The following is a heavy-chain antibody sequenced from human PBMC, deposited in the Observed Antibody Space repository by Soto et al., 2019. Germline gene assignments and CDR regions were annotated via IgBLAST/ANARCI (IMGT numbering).Heavy chain of an antibody. CDR3: ARHRMSDWLVFAPPASFDS. D-gene: IGHD6-19*01. CDR2: VSDSGST. V-gene: IGHV4-39*01. J-gene: IGHJ4*02. CDR1: DASMKISGQY. Sequence: PSETLSLTCTVSDASMKISGQYWGCVRQPPGKALEGIGSVSDSGSTYYNLSLKSRCTISVDKSKTQFSLTLTSLTAADTAVYFCARHRMSDWLVFAPPASFDSWGKGLLVTVSS.